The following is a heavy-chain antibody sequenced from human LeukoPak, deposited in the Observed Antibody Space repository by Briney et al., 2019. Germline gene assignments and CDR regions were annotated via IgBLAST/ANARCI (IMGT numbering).Heavy chain of an antibody. J-gene: IGHJ4*02. CDR3: AKKFGSSAWYVGFDS. CDR1: GFXFSTHA. Sequence: GGSLRLSCAASGFXFSTHAISWVRQAPRRGLEWVSSIIDSGGATYYADSVKGRFTIARDNSKNTLYLQMNSLRAEDTAVYYCAKKFGSSAWYVGFDSWGQGTLVTVSS. V-gene: IGHV3-23*01. CDR2: IIDSGGAT. D-gene: IGHD6-19*01.